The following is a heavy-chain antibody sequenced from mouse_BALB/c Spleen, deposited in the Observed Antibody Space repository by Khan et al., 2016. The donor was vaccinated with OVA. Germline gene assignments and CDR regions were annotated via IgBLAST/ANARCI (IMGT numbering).Heavy chain of an antibody. J-gene: IGHJ2*01. CDR2: ISYSGGT. CDR3: ARGNYYGYYFDY. D-gene: IGHD1-1*01. CDR1: GYSITSGYA. Sequence: VQLKESGPGLVKPSQSLSLTCTVTGYSITSGYAWNWIRQFPGNKLEWMGYISYSGGTSYNPSLKSRISITRDTSKNQSFLQLNSVTTEDTATYYCARGNYYGYYFDYWGQGTTLTVSS. V-gene: IGHV3-2*02.